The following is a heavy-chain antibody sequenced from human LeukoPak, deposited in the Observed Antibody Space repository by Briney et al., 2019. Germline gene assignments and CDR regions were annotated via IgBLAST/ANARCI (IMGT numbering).Heavy chain of an antibody. Sequence: GGSLRLSCAASGFTFSNYWMHWVRQAPGKGLVWVSRMNSGGSSTSYADSVKGRFHISRDNAKNTLYLQMNSLRAEDTAVYYCARRHPNSGSNDYWGQGTLVTVSS. CDR1: GFTFSNYW. J-gene: IGHJ4*02. CDR3: ARRHPNSGSNDY. D-gene: IGHD1-26*01. CDR2: MNSGGSST. V-gene: IGHV3-74*01.